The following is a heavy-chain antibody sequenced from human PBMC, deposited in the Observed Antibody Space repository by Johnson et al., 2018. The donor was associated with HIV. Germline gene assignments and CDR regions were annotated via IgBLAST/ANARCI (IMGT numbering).Heavy chain of an antibody. CDR3: ARAGVGAGAFDI. D-gene: IGHD1-26*01. J-gene: IGHJ3*02. V-gene: IGHV3-11*04. CDR2: ISRSGTTI. Sequence: VQLVESGGGVVQPGGSLRLSCAASGFTFTDYQMSWIRQAPGTGLEWVSYISRSGTTIYYADSVQGRFTVSRDNAKNSLYLQMNSLRAGDTAVYYCARAGVGAGAFDIWGQGTTVTVSS. CDR1: GFTFTDYQ.